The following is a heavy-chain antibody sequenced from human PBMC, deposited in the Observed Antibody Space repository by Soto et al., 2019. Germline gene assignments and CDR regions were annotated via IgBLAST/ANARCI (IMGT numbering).Heavy chain of an antibody. Sequence: PSETLSLTCTVSGGSVSGGSYYWGWIRQPPGKGLEWIGSIYYSGSTYYNPSLKSRVTISVDTSKNQFSLKLSSVTAADTAVYYCAYGGYYDSSGYYRFPDYFDYWGQGTLVTVSS. V-gene: IGHV4-39*01. D-gene: IGHD3-22*01. J-gene: IGHJ4*02. CDR1: GGSVSGGSYY. CDR2: IYYSGST. CDR3: AYGGYYDSSGYYRFPDYFDY.